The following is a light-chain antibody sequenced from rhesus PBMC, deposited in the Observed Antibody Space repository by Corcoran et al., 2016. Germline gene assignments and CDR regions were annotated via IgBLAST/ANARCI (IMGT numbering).Light chain of an antibody. Sequence: EIVMTQSPATLSLSPGETATLSCRASQSVGSYLAWYQQKPGQAPKLLVHSAYFRATGIPDRFSGSGSRTDFTLTIHSLEPEDVGVFYCQQYSNWPLTFGGGTKVELK. CDR3: QQYSNWPLT. J-gene: IGKJ4*01. CDR2: SAY. CDR1: QSVGSY. V-gene: IGKV3-40*03.